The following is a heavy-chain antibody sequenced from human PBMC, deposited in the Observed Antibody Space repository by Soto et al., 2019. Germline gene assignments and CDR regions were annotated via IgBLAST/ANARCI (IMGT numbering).Heavy chain of an antibody. CDR1: GGSINTYY. CDR2: IYYSGST. D-gene: IGHD3-22*01. V-gene: IGHV4-59*01. J-gene: IGHJ4*02. CDR3: ARVKQYYDTSGRAYYFGH. Sequence: PSETLSLTCTVSGGSINTYYWGWIRQPPGKGLEWIGYIYYSGSTNYNPSLKRRVTISVDMSKNQFSLKLSSVTAADTGVYYCARVKQYYDTSGRAYYFGHWGQGALVTVSS.